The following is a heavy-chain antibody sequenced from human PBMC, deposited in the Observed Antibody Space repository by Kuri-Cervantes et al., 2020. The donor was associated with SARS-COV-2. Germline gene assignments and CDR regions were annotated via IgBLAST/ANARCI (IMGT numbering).Heavy chain of an antibody. CDR3: ARPYDSNGYFDY. CDR2: INPSDGWT. D-gene: IGHD3-22*01. Sequence: ASVKVSCKASGYTFTNFYIHWVRQAPGQGFEWMGIINPSDGWTSYAQKFQGRVTVTSDTSTSTVYMELSSLRSEDTAVYYCARPYDSNGYFDYWGQGTLVTVSS. V-gene: IGHV1-46*01. CDR1: GYTFTNFY. J-gene: IGHJ4*02.